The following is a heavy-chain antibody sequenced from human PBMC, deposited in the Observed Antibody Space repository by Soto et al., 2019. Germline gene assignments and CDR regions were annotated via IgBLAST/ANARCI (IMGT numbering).Heavy chain of an antibody. CDR3: ASEAITIFGVENYYYYGMDV. D-gene: IGHD3-3*01. V-gene: IGHV4-39*01. J-gene: IGHJ6*02. CDR2: IYYSGST. Sequence: SETLSLTCTVSGGSISSSSYYWGWIRQPPGKGLEWIGSIYYSGSTYYNPSLKSRVTISVDTSKNQFSLKLSSVTAADTAVYYCASEAITIFGVENYYYYGMDVWGQGTTVTVSS. CDR1: GGSISSSSYY.